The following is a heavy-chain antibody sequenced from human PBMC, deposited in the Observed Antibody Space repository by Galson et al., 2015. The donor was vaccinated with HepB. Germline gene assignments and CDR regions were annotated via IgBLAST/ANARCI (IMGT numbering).Heavy chain of an antibody. Sequence: SVKVSCKASGYTFTSYYMHWVRQAPGQGLEWMGIINPSGGSTSYAQKFQGRVTMTRDTSTSTVYMELSSLRSEDTAVYYCARGGGRQLVGGGDFDYWGQGTLVTVSS. CDR1: GYTFTSYY. CDR3: ARGGGRQLVGGGDFDY. CDR2: INPSGGST. V-gene: IGHV1-46*03. D-gene: IGHD6-6*01. J-gene: IGHJ4*02.